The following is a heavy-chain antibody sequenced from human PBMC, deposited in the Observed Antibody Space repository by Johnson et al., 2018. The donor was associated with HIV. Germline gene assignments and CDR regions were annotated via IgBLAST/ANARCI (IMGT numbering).Heavy chain of an antibody. V-gene: IGHV3-53*03. D-gene: IGHD3-22*01. CDR2: IYSGGST. J-gene: IGHJ3*02. CDR3: ARCYYDSGGYADAFDI. Sequence: VQLVESGGGLIQPGGSLRLSCAASGFTVSSNYMNWVRQAPGKGLEWVSVIYSGGSTYYADSVKGRFIISRDDSKNSLYLQMNSLKTEDAAVYYCARCYYDSGGYADAFDIWGQGTMVTVSS. CDR1: GFTVSSNY.